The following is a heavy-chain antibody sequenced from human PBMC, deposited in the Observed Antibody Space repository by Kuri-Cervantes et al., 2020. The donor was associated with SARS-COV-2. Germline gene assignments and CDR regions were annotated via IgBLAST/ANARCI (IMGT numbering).Heavy chain of an antibody. CDR1: GFTVSSNY. CDR2: IYSGGST. Sequence: GESLKISCAASGFTVSSNYMSWVRQAPGKGLEWVSVIYSGGSTYYADSVKGRFTISRDNSKNTLYLQMNSLRAEDTAVYYCARDSLRRNWNDDYYYYGMDVWGQGTTVTVSS. V-gene: IGHV3-53*01. CDR3: ARDSLRRNWNDDYYYYGMDV. D-gene: IGHD1-1*01. J-gene: IGHJ6*02.